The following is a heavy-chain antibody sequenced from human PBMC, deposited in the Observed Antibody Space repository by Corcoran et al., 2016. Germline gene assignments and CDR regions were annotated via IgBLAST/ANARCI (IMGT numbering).Heavy chain of an antibody. D-gene: IGHD3-3*01. CDR2: IIPIFGTA. Sequence: QVQLVQSGAEVKKPGSSVKVSCKASGGTFSSYAISWVRQAPGQGLEWMGGIIPIFGTANYAQKFQGRVTITADKSTSPAYMELRSLRSEDRAVYYCARVLVSWSGYPTDFDDWGQGTLVTVSS. V-gene: IGHV1-69*06. CDR3: ARVLVSWSGYPTDFDD. J-gene: IGHJ4*02. CDR1: GGTFSSYA.